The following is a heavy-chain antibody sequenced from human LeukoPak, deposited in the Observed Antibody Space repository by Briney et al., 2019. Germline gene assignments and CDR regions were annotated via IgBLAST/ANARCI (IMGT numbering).Heavy chain of an antibody. CDR1: GFTVSSNY. CDR2: IYSGGST. J-gene: IGHJ3*02. Sequence: GGSLRLSCAASGFTVSSNYMSWVRQAPGKGLEWVSVIYSGGSTYCADSVKGRFTISRDNSKNTLYLQMNSLRAEDTAVYYCASRSPSRTYDFWSGYYLHDAFDIWGQGTMVTVSS. D-gene: IGHD3-3*01. V-gene: IGHV3-66*02. CDR3: ASRSPSRTYDFWSGYYLHDAFDI.